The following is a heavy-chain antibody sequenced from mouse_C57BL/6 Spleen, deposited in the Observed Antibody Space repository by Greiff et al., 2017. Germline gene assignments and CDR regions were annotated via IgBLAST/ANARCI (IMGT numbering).Heavy chain of an antibody. CDR2: IYPGDGDT. J-gene: IGHJ2*01. Sequence: VQLQQSGAELVKPGASVKISCKASGYAFSSYWMNWVKQRPGKGLEWIGQIYPGDGDTNYNGKFKGKATLTADKSSSTAYMQLSSLTSEDSAVYFCARSEFYGNYFDYWGQGTTLTVSS. D-gene: IGHD2-1*01. V-gene: IGHV1-80*01. CDR3: ARSEFYGNYFDY. CDR1: GYAFSSYW.